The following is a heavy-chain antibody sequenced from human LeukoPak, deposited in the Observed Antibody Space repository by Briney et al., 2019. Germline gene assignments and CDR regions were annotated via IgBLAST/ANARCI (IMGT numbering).Heavy chain of an antibody. D-gene: IGHD6-19*01. J-gene: IGHJ4*02. CDR3: AREYSSGWVFDY. CDR2: IYTSGST. Sequence: SETLSLTCIVSGGSISSYYWSWIRQPAGKGLEWIGRIYTSGSTNYNPSLKSRVTMSVDTSKNQFSLKLSSVTAADTAVYYCAREYSSGWVFDYWGQGTLVTVSS. CDR1: GGSISSYY. V-gene: IGHV4-4*07.